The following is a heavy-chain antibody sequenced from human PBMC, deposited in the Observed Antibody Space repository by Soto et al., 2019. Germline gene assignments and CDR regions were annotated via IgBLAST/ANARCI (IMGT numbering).Heavy chain of an antibody. CDR2: IYYSGST. CDR3: ARDDIAARRGIDY. CDR1: GGSISSGGYY. D-gene: IGHD6-6*01. J-gene: IGHJ4*02. V-gene: IGHV4-31*03. Sequence: PSETLSLTCTVSGGSISSGGYYWSGTRQHPGKGLEWIGYIYYSGSTYYNPSLKSRVTISVDTSKNQFSLELSSVTAADTAVYYCARDDIAARRGIDYWGQGTLVTVSS.